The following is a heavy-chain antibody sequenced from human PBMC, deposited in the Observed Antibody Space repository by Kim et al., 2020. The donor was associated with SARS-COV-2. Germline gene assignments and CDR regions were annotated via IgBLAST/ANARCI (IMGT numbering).Heavy chain of an antibody. V-gene: IGHV1-18*01. Sequence: ASVKVSCKASGYTFTSYGISWVRQAPGQGLEWMGWISAYNGNTNYAQKLQGRVTMTTDTSTSTAYMELRSLRSDDTAVYYCAREGFGESPYYYGMDVWGQGTTVTVSS. CDR1: GYTFTSYG. CDR2: ISAYNGNT. J-gene: IGHJ6*02. CDR3: AREGFGESPYYYGMDV. D-gene: IGHD3-10*01.